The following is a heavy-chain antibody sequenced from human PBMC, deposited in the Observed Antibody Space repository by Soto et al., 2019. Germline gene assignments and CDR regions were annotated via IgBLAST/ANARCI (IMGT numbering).Heavy chain of an antibody. Sequence: GGSLRLSCAGSGFTFSEYAMTWVRQAPGKGLEWVSDISASGLNRFYAGSVRGRFTISRDNSRNTLYLQMNSLRAEDTAVYYCAIQQGVEVSAYYDYWGPGTLVTVSS. J-gene: IGHJ4*02. CDR3: AIQQGVEVSAYYDY. D-gene: IGHD6-13*01. CDR2: ISASGLNR. CDR1: GFTFSEYA. V-gene: IGHV3-23*01.